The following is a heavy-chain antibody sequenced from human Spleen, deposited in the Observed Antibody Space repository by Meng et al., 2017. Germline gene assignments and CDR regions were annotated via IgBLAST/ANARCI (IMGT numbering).Heavy chain of an antibody. CDR3: TKNDFYCLGY. J-gene: IGHJ4*02. D-gene: IGHD2-21*01. Sequence: QVQHKRCGAGLLKPSGTLSLTCAVPGASISSDNWWSWVRQPPGKGLEWIGEIYHSGSTNYNPSLKSRITISVDKPKNQFSLTLSSVTAADTAVYYCTKNDFYCLGYWGQGTLVTVSS. V-gene: IGHV4-4*02. CDR2: IYHSGST. CDR1: GASISSDNW.